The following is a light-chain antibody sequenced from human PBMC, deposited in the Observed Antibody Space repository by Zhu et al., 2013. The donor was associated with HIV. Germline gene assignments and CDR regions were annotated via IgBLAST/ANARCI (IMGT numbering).Light chain of an antibody. J-gene: IGKJ1*01. V-gene: IGKV3-15*01. Sequence: EILMTQSPATLSVSPGERATLSCRTSRSVSSNLAWYQQKPGQAPRLLIYDVSTRATGIPGRFSGSGSGTEFTLTISSLQSEDFAVYYCQQCNNWPPTFGQGTKVEIK. CDR3: QQCNNWPPT. CDR2: DVS. CDR1: RSVSSN.